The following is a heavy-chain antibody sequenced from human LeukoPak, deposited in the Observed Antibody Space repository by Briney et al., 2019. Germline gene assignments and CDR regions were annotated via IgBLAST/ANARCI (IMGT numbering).Heavy chain of an antibody. J-gene: IGHJ4*02. CDR1: GFTFSRYA. D-gene: IGHD3-22*01. CDR3: ARDLELVYYDSSGYDY. Sequence: GGSLRLSCSASGFTFSRYAMHWVRQAPGKGLVWVSRINSDGSRTSYADSVKGRFTISRDNAKNTLYLQMNSLRAEDTAVYYCARDLELVYYDSSGYDYWGQGTLVIVSS. CDR2: INSDGSRT. V-gene: IGHV3-74*01.